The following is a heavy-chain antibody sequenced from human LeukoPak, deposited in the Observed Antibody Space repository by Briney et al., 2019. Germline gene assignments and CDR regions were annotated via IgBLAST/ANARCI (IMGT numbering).Heavy chain of an antibody. CDR2: IYPGDSDT. CDR1: GYSFTSYW. V-gene: IGHV5-51*01. CDR3: ARLPYYDILSGRGYYYMDV. Sequence: GESLKISCKGSGYSFTSYWIGWVRQMPGKGLEWMGIIYPGDSDTRYSPSFQGQVTISADKSISTAYLQWSSLKASDTAMYYCARLPYYDILSGRGYYYMDVWGKGTTVTVSS. J-gene: IGHJ6*03. D-gene: IGHD3-9*01.